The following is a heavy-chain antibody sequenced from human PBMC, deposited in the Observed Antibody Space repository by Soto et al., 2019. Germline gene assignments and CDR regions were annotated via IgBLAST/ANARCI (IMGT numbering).Heavy chain of an antibody. V-gene: IGHV1-2*04. D-gene: IGHD6-13*01. CDR1: GYTFTGYY. CDR2: INPNSGGT. CDR3: ARDIAAAGTTSYYYDGMDV. Sequence: ASVKVSCKASGYTFTGYYMHWVRQAPGQGLEWMGWINPNSGGTNYAQKFQGWVTMTRDTSISTAYMELSRLRSDDTAVYYCARDIAAAGTTSYYYDGMDVWGQGTTVTVSS. J-gene: IGHJ6*02.